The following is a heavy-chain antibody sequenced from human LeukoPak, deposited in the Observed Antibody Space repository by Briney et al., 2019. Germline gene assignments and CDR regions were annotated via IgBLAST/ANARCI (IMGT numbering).Heavy chain of an antibody. V-gene: IGHV3-23*01. J-gene: IGHJ2*01. D-gene: IGHD3-22*01. CDR1: GFTFSNYA. Sequence: PGGSLRLSCAASGFTFSNYAMSWVRQAPGKGLEWVSGISGSGGSTYYADSVKGRLNISRDNSKNTLYLQMDSLRAEATAVYYCAKVGIRISLIVVVFTTADDWYFDLWGRGTLVTVSS. CDR3: AKVGIRISLIVVVFTTADDWYFDL. CDR2: ISGSGGST.